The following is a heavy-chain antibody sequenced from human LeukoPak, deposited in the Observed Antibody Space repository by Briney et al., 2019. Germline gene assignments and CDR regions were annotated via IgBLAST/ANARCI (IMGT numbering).Heavy chain of an antibody. Sequence: GASVKVPCKASGYTFTSYGISWVRQAPGQGLEWMGWISAYNGNTNYAQKLQGRVTMTTDTSTSTAYMELRSLRSDDTAVYYCAREGITFGGVIVLADYWGQGTLVTVSS. CDR2: ISAYNGNT. CDR1: GYTFTSYG. J-gene: IGHJ4*02. D-gene: IGHD3-16*02. V-gene: IGHV1-18*01. CDR3: AREGITFGGVIVLADY.